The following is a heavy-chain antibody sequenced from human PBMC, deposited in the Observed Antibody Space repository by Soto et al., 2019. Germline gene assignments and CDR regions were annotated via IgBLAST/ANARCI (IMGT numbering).Heavy chain of an antibody. CDR2: ISAYNGNT. Sequence: QVQLVQSGAEVKKPGASVKVSRKASGYTFTSYGISWVRQAPGQGLEWMGWISAYNGNTNYAQKLQGRVTMTTDTSTSTAYMELRSLRSDDTAVYYCARLGSYYDFWSGYYTGPFDPWGQGTLVTVSS. CDR1: GYTFTSYG. J-gene: IGHJ5*02. V-gene: IGHV1-18*01. D-gene: IGHD3-3*01. CDR3: ARLGSYYDFWSGYYTGPFDP.